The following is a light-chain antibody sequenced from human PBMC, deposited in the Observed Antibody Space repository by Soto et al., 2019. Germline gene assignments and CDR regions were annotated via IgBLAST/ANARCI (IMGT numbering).Light chain of an antibody. CDR1: NSDVGSYNL. V-gene: IGLV2-23*01. CDR2: EGS. CDR3: CSYAGSSTWV. J-gene: IGLJ3*02. Sequence: QSALTQPASVSGSPGQSITISCTGTNSDVGSYNLVSWYQQYPGKAPKLMIYEGSKRPSGVSNRFSGSKSGNAASLTISGLQAEDEADYYCCSYAGSSTWVFGGGTKLTVL.